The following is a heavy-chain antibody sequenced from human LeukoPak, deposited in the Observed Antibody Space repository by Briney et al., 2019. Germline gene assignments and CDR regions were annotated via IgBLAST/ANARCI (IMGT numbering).Heavy chain of an antibody. V-gene: IGHV5-51*01. Sequence: GEPLKISCKGSGYSFTSYWIGWVRQMPGKGLEWMGIIYTGDSDTRYSPSFRGQVTISADKSISTAYLQWSSLKASDTAMYYCARVGPPDRYCSGGSCYSPPFDYWGQGTLVTVSS. CDR2: IYTGDSDT. CDR3: ARVGPPDRYCSGGSCYSPPFDY. J-gene: IGHJ4*02. D-gene: IGHD2-15*01. CDR1: GYSFTSYW.